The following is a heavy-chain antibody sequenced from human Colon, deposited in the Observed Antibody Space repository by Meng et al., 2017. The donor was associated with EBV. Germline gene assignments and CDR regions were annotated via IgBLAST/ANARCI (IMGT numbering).Heavy chain of an antibody. V-gene: IGHV4-4*02. CDR1: GGSISSVYW. CDR3: ARGGYYSFDY. CDR2: IYHSGST. J-gene: IGHJ4*02. Sequence: QGQLQESGPGLVKPSETLSLACAGSGGSISSVYWWTWVRQSPGKGLEWIGEIYHSGSTNYNPSLKSRVTISVDKSKNQFSLKLTSVTAADTAVYYCARGGYYSFDYWGQRTLVTVSS. D-gene: IGHD5-18*01.